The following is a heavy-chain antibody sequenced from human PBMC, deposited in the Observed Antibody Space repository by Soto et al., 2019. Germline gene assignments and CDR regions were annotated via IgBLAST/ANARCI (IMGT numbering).Heavy chain of an antibody. CDR2: ISSSSSYI. D-gene: IGHD4-17*01. J-gene: IGHJ6*02. CDR1: VSTFISYS. V-gene: IGHV3-21*01. Sequence: WGSLRLSCSSSVSTFISYSRNWVRQAPGNWLEWVSSISSSSSYIYYADSVKGRFTISRDNAKNSLYLQMNSLRAEDTAVYSCARDLAEDYGDYRYYYGMDVWGQGTTVTVSS. CDR3: ARDLAEDYGDYRYYYGMDV.